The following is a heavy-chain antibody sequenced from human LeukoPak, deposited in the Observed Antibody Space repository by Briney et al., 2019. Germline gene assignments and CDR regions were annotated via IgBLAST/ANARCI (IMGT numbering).Heavy chain of an antibody. CDR3: ARAGVPSRQFWFDP. J-gene: IGHJ5*02. CDR2: INPNSGGT. D-gene: IGHD2/OR15-2a*01. V-gene: IGHV1-2*02. Sequence: ASVKVSCKASGYTFTGYYMHWVRQAPGQGLEWMGWINPNSGGTNYAQKFQGRVTMTRDTSISTAYMELSRLRSDDTAVYYCARAGVPSRQFWFDPWGQGTLVTVSS. CDR1: GYTFTGYY.